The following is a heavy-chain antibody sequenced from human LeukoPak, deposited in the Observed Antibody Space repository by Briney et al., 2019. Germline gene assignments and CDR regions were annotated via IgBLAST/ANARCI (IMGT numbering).Heavy chain of an antibody. CDR3: ARVSYYDILTGYYGDLDY. D-gene: IGHD3-9*01. CDR1: GFTFSSYW. J-gene: IGHJ4*02. CDR2: IKQDGSEK. Sequence: GGSLRLSCAASGFTFSSYWMSWVRQAPGKGLEWVANIKQDGSEKYYVDSVKGRFTISRDNAKNSLYLQMNSLRAEDTAVYYCARVSYYDILTGYYGDLDYWGQGTLVTVFS. V-gene: IGHV3-7*01.